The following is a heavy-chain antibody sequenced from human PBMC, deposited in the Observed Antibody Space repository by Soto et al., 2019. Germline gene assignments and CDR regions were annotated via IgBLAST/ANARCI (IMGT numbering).Heavy chain of an antibody. J-gene: IGHJ4*02. CDR3: ARDSGAKLSSS. V-gene: IGHV1-69*13. CDR2: IVPIYRTA. CDR1: GGTFSSYR. Sequence: ASVKFSCKASGGTFSSYRFNWVRHARGQGLEWLGGIVPIYRTADYAQKFQGRVTITADESTRTVYMELSSLKSQDTALYYCARDSGAKLSSSWGQGTLVTVSS. D-gene: IGHD6-13*01.